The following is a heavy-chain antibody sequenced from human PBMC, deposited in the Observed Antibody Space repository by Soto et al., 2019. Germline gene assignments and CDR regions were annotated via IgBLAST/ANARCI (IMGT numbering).Heavy chain of an antibody. J-gene: IGHJ6*02. CDR1: GYTFTSYA. CDR3: ARVEYSGSSHDYYYYGMDV. V-gene: IGHV1-3*05. CDR2: INAGNGNT. D-gene: IGHD6-6*01. Sequence: QVQLVQSGAEEKKPGASVKVSCKASGYTFTSYAMHWVRQAPGQRLEWMGWINAGNGNTKYSQKFQGRVTITRDTPASTAYMELSSLRSEDTAVYYGARVEYSGSSHDYYYYGMDVWGQGTTVTVSS.